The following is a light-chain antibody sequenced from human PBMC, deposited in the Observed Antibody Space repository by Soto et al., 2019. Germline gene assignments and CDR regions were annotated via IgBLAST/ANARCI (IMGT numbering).Light chain of an antibody. V-gene: IGLV1-40*01. CDR2: DNS. CDR1: SSNIGAGFD. J-gene: IGLJ2*01. Sequence: QSVLTQPPSVSGAPGQRVTISCTGNSSNIGAGFDVHWYQQLPGTAPKLLIYDNSNRPSGVPDRFSGSKSGTSASLAISGLQAEDGTDYYCSSYTVSGTLDVVFGGGTKLTVL. CDR3: SSYTVSGTLDVV.